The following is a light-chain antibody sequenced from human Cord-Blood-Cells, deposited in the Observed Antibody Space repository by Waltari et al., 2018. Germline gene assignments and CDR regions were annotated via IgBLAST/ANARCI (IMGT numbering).Light chain of an antibody. CDR2: EVS. CDR3: CSYAGSSTSYVV. Sequence: QSALTQPASVSGSPGQSITISCTGPSSDVGSYNLVSWYQQHPGKAPKLMIYEVSKRPSGVSNRFSGSKSGNTASLTISGLQAEDEADYYCCSYAGSSTSYVVFGGGTKLTVL. CDR1: SSDVGSYNL. J-gene: IGLJ2*01. V-gene: IGLV2-23*02.